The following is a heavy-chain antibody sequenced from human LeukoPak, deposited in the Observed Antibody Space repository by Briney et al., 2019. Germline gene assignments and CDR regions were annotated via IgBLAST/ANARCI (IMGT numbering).Heavy chain of an antibody. CDR1: GYTFSNYD. D-gene: IGHD4-23*01. CDR2: IGAYNGNT. V-gene: IGHV1-18*01. Sequence: ASVKVSCKASGYTFSNYDIIWVRQAPGQGLEWMGWIGAYNGNTNNAQKFQGRVTMTTDTSTSTAYMELRSLRSDDTAVYYCARSPRWLSPGRESDSWGQGTLVTVSS. J-gene: IGHJ4*02. CDR3: ARSPRWLSPGRESDS.